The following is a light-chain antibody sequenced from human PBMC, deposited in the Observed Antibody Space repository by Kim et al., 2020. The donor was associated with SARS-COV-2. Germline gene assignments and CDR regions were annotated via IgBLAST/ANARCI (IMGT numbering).Light chain of an antibody. J-gene: IGLJ2*01. V-gene: IGLV2-14*04. CDR1: SSDVGGYNY. CDR2: DVS. CDR3: SSYTSSSVV. Sequence: PAPSITFSCTGTSSDVGGYNYVSWYQQHPGKAPKLMIYDVSKRPSGVSNRFSGSKSGNTASLTISGLQAEDEADYYCSSYTSSSVVFGGGTQLTVL.